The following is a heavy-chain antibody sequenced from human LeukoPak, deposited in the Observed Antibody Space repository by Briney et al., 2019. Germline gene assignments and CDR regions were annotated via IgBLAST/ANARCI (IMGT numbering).Heavy chain of an antibody. V-gene: IGHV4-59*01. CDR1: GVSIRSYY. J-gene: IGHJ4*02. CDR3: ARGKYSSLY. Sequence: PSETLSLTCTVSGVSIRSYYWSWIRQPPGKGLEWIGYIYYSGSTNYNPSLKSRVTISVDTSKNQFSLKLSSVTAADTAVYYCARGKYSSLYWGQGTLVTVSS. CDR2: IYYSGST. D-gene: IGHD6-6*01.